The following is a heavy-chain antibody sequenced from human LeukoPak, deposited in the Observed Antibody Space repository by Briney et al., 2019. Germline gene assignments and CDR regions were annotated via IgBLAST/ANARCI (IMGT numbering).Heavy chain of an antibody. V-gene: IGHV4-59*01. CDR3: ARGRGGIATLDS. Sequence: SETLSLTCTVSGDSISNYYWSWIRQPPGKGLEWIGYIYYSESTNSNPSLKSRVTISLDTSKNQFSLKLNSVTAADTAVYYCARGRGGIATLDSWGQGTLVTVSS. D-gene: IGHD1-26*01. CDR1: GDSISNYY. J-gene: IGHJ4*02. CDR2: IYYSEST.